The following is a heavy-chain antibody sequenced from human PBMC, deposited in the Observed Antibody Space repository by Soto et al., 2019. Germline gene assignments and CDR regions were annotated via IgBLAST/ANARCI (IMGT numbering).Heavy chain of an antibody. CDR1: RYTFISYD. CDR3: ARGPQGGSGSYYSYYYGMDV. D-gene: IGHD3-10*01. V-gene: IGHV1-8*01. Sequence: ASVKVSCKASRYTFISYDINWVRQATGQGLEWMGWMNPNSGNTGYAQKFQGRITMTRNTSISTAYLQWSSLKASDTAMYYCARGPQGGSGSYYSYYYGMDVWGQGTTVTVSS. J-gene: IGHJ6*02. CDR2: MNPNSGNT.